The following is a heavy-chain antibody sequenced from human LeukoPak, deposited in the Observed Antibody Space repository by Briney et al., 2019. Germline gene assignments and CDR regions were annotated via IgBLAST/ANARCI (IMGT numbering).Heavy chain of an antibody. Sequence: ASVKVSCKASGGTFSSYAISWVRQAPGQGLEWMGWINPNSGGTNYAQKFQGWVTMTRDTSISTAYMELSRLRSDDTAVYYCARSVARAYYYDSSGPNAFDIWGQGTMVTVSS. CDR2: INPNSGGT. V-gene: IGHV1-2*04. D-gene: IGHD3-22*01. CDR3: ARSVARAYYYDSSGPNAFDI. CDR1: GGTFSSYA. J-gene: IGHJ3*02.